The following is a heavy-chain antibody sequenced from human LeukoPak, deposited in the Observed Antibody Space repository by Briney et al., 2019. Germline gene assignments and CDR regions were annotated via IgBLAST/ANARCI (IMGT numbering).Heavy chain of an antibody. V-gene: IGHV3-30*18. CDR3: VKGLVQTTMSYSVDY. CDR2: ISSDGSKN. CDR1: GFTFDDYG. D-gene: IGHD1-1*01. Sequence: PGGSLRLSCAASGFTFDDYGMHWVRQTPGKGLEWVALISSDGSKNIYADSVKGRFTISRDNSKNTVYLQMNSLRAEDTAVYYCVKGLVQTTMSYSVDYWGQGALVTVSS. J-gene: IGHJ4*02.